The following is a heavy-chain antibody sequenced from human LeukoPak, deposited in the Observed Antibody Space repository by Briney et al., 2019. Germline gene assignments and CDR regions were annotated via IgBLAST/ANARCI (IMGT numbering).Heavy chain of an antibody. CDR3: VGSAGWLFDY. V-gene: IGHV3-7*01. D-gene: IGHD3-10*01. J-gene: IGHJ4*02. CDR1: GFTFSSYW. CDR2: IKQDGSEK. Sequence: GGSLRLSCAASGFTFSSYWMSWVRQAPGKGLEWVAIIKQDGSEKFYVDSVKGRFTVSRDNIKNLLYLQMNTLRVEDTGVYYCVGSAGWLFDYWGQGTLVTVSS.